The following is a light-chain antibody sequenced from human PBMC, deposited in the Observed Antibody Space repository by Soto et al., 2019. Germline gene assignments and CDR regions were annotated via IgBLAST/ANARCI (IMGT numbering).Light chain of an antibody. J-gene: IGKJ5*01. V-gene: IGKV1-12*01. CDR3: QQLYTFPLT. CDR1: QGIISW. Sequence: DIQITQCPSSLSESVRGRVTLTCRASQGIISWLARYQQKPGRAPNLLVYAASSLQSGVPLRFSGSGSGTDFTLSISSLQPEDVATYYCQQLYTFPLTFGQGTRLEIK. CDR2: AAS.